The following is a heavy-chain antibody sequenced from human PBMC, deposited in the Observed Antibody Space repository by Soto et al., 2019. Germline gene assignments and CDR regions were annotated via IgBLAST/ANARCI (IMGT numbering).Heavy chain of an antibody. CDR3: AHIPNYYQSDWFDP. CDR1: GFSLTTRGVG. D-gene: IGHD3-10*01. J-gene: IGHJ5*02. Sequence: QITLKESGPTLVKPTQTLTLTCTFSGFSLTTRGVGVGWIRQPPGKALECLALIYWDDDKRYSPSLQSRLSITKDTSKNQVVLTMTNVDTVDTATYYCAHIPNYYQSDWFDPWGQGTLVSVSS. CDR2: IYWDDDK. V-gene: IGHV2-5*02.